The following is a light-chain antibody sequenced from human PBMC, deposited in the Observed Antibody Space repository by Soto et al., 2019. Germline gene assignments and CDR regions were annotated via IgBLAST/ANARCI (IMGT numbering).Light chain of an antibody. CDR3: CSYAGSSTYV. V-gene: IGLV2-23*01. CDR2: EGS. Sequence: QPASVSGSPGQSITISCTGTSSDVGSYNLVSWYQQHPGKAPKLMIYEGSKRPSGVSNRFSGSKSGNTASLTISGLQAEDEADYYGCSYAGSSTYVFGTGTKVTVL. CDR1: SSDVGSYNL. J-gene: IGLJ1*01.